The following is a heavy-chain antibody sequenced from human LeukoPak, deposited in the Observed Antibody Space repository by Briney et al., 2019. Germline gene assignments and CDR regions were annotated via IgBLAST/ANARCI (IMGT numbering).Heavy chain of an antibody. V-gene: IGHV3-30*03. D-gene: IGHD2-2*01. Sequence: GRSLRLSCAASGFTFSSYGMHWVRQAPGKGLEWVAVISYDGRNKYYADSVKGRFTISRDNSKNTLYLQMNSLRAEDTAVYYCATVGVVVPAAMAYWGQGTLVTVSS. CDR1: GFTFSSYG. CDR2: ISYDGRNK. CDR3: ATVGVVVPAAMAY. J-gene: IGHJ4*02.